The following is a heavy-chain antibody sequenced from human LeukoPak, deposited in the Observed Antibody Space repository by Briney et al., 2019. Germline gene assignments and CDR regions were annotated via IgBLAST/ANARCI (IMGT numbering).Heavy chain of an antibody. Sequence: PGGSLRLSCTGSGFTVSSSYMSWVRQAPGKGLEWVSAISGSGDNTYYADSVKGRFTISRDISKNRLYLQMSSLRAEDTGIYYCAKDRGVTPIPFDYWGQGTLVTVSS. J-gene: IGHJ4*02. CDR1: GFTVSSSY. D-gene: IGHD2-21*02. CDR2: ISGSGDNT. CDR3: AKDRGVTPIPFDY. V-gene: IGHV3-23*01.